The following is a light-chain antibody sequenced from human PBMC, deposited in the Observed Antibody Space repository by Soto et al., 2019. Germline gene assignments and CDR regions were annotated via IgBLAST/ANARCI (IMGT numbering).Light chain of an antibody. CDR3: SSDAI. Sequence: HSALTQPASVSGSPGQSITISCTGTSSDIGASDYVSWYRQHPDKAPKLIIYDVNNRPSGVSSRFSGSKSGNTASLTISGLQAEDEAEYFCSSDAIFGGGTKVTVL. CDR2: DVN. V-gene: IGLV2-14*03. J-gene: IGLJ2*01. CDR1: SSDIGASDY.